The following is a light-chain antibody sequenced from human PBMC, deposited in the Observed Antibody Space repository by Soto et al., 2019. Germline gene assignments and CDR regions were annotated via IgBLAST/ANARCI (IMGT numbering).Light chain of an antibody. CDR1: QSVSSSY. CDR2: GAS. CDR3: QHYYNGRPWP. V-gene: IGKV3-20*01. Sequence: DILLTQFPGPLSLSPGERATLSCRSSQSVSSSYLAWSQPKPGQAPRXXXYGASXRATGIPNRFSGSGSGTELLLPIXSMQSEDFAVSSCQHYYNGRPWPFGKGTPVDIK. J-gene: IGKJ1*01.